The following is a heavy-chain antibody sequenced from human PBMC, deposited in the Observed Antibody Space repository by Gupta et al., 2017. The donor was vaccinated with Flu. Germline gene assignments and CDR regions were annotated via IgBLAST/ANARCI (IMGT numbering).Heavy chain of an antibody. V-gene: IGHV3-23*01. J-gene: IGHJ2*01. D-gene: IGHD1-1*01. CDR2: IDGGGITT. CDR1: SYA. CDR3: AKVGWTSGNYWYFDL. Sequence: SYAMTWVRQAPGRGLDWVSTIDGGGITTYSADSVKGRFTISRDNSKNTLYLQMNSLRGEDTALYYCAKVGWTSGNYWYFDLWGRGTLVTVSS.